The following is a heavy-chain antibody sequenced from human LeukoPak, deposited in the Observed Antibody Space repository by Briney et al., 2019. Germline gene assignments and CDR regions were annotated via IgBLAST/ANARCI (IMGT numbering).Heavy chain of an antibody. J-gene: IGHJ5*02. CDR1: GGSISSYY. CDR2: IYYSGST. Sequence: PSETLSLTCTVSGGSISSYYWSWIRQPPGKGLEWIGYIYYSGSTNYNPSLKSRVTISVDTSKNQFSLKLSSVTAADTAVYYCAREPTYYDFWSGYKNWFDPWGQGTLVTVSS. V-gene: IGHV4-59*12. CDR3: AREPTYYDFWSGYKNWFDP. D-gene: IGHD3-3*01.